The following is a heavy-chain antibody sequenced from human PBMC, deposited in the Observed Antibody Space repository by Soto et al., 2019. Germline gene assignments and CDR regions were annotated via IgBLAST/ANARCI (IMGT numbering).Heavy chain of an antibody. J-gene: IGHJ5*02. CDR1: GFTFSSYA. CDR2: ISYDGSNK. Sequence: GGSLRLSCAASGFTFSSYAMHWVRQAPGKGLEWVAVISYDGSNKYYADSVKGRFTISRDNSKNTLYLQMNSLRAEDTAVYYCARDSCGGDCSYNWFDPWGQGTLVTVSS. D-gene: IGHD2-21*02. CDR3: ARDSCGGDCSYNWFDP. V-gene: IGHV3-30-3*01.